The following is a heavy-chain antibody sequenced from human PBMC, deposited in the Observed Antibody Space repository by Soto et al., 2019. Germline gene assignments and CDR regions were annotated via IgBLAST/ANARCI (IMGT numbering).Heavy chain of an antibody. Sequence: SLRLSCALSGFTFSSYGIHWLRQAPAKGLQWVAVISYDGSNKYYADSVKGRLTISRDNSTNTLYLQMNSLRAEDTAVYYCAKDKDPXTIAAAGSLYYYYGMDVWGQGTMVTVSS. D-gene: IGHD6-13*01. J-gene: IGHJ6*02. CDR1: GFTFSSYG. CDR3: AKDKDPXTIAAAGSLYYYYGMDV. CDR2: ISYDGSNK. V-gene: IGHV3-30*18.